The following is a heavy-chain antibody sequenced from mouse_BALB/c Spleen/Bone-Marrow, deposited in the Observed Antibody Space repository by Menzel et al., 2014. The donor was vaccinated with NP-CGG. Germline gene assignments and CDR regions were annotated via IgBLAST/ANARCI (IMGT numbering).Heavy chain of an antibody. CDR1: GFDFSRYW. J-gene: IGHJ2*01. Sequence: EVQLQQSGGGLVQAGGSLKLSCAASGFDFSRYWMSWVRQAPGKGLEWIGEINPDSSTINYTPSLKDKFIISRDNAKNTLYLQMRKVRSEDTALYYCARQGYYGYSDYWGQGTTLTVSS. V-gene: IGHV4-1*02. D-gene: IGHD1-2*01. CDR3: ARQGYYGYSDY. CDR2: INPDSSTI.